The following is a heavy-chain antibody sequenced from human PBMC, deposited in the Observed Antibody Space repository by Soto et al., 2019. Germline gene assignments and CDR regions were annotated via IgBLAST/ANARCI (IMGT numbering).Heavy chain of an antibody. CDR3: AKEGIAAADTAGYYFDY. V-gene: IGHV3-73*01. J-gene: IGHJ4*02. Sequence: GGSLRLSCAASGFTFSGSAIHWVRQASGKGLEWVGRIRTKPNSYATVYAPSVKGRFTISRDDSKSTAYLQMDSLETGDTAVYYCAKEGIAAADTAGYYFDYWGQGTLVTVSS. CDR2: IRTKPNSYAT. CDR1: GFTFSGSA. D-gene: IGHD6-13*01.